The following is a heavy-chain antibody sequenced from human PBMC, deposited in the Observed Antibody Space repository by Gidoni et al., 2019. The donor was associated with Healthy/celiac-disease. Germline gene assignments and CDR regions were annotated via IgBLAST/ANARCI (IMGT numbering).Heavy chain of an antibody. V-gene: IGHV3-23*01. CDR2: ISGSGGST. D-gene: IGHD3-16*01. J-gene: IGHJ4*02. CDR1: GFTFTSYA. Sequence: EVQLLESGVGLVQPGGSLRLSCAASGFTFTSYAMSWVRQAPGKGLEWVSAISGSGGSTYYADAVKGRFTISRDNSKNTLYLQMNSLRAEDTAVYYCAKGPYDYVWGSYCAYWGQGTLVTVSS. CDR3: AKGPYDYVWGSYCAY.